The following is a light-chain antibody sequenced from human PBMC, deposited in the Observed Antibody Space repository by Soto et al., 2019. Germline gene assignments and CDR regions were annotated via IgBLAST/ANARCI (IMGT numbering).Light chain of an antibody. CDR1: RDISKY. CDR3: QKYNRAPLT. Sequence: DIQMTQSPSSLSASVGDRVTITCRASRDISKYLAWYQQKPGKVPQVLIYGASTLQSGVPSRFSGSGSGTDFTLTISSLQPEDVATYYCQKYNRAPLTFGGGTKVEIK. CDR2: GAS. V-gene: IGKV1-27*01. J-gene: IGKJ4*01.